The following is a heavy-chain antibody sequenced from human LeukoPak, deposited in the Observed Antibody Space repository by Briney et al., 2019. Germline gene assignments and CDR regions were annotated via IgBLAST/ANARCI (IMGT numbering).Heavy chain of an antibody. CDR2: VYYRGST. J-gene: IGHJ3*01. D-gene: IGHD2-15*01. CDR3: ARDVEQCSGGSCYNSVYAFGF. V-gene: IGHV4-59*01. CDR1: GASMTSYY. Sequence: PSETLSLTCTVSGASMTSYYWSWVRQTPGKGLEWIGYVYYRGSTNYNPSLKSRVTMSVDTSKKQFSLRLTSVTAADTAVYYCARDVEQCSGGSCYNSVYAFGFWGQGTTVTGSS.